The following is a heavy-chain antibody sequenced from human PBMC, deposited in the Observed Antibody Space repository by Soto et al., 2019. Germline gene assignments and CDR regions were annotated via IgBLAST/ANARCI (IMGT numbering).Heavy chain of an antibody. J-gene: IGHJ6*01. CDR3: ARVKYYNGWQHDCGMDV. CDR1: GFTVSNDY. D-gene: IGHD3-10*01. CDR2: IYSGGST. Sequence: EVQLVESGGGLVQPGGSLRLSCAVSGFTVSNDYMTWVRQAPGKGLEWVSVIYSGGSTYYADSVKGRFTISRDSSKNSLYLQMNSLRAEETAVYYCARVKYYNGWQHDCGMDVWGQGSTVTVSS. V-gene: IGHV3-66*01.